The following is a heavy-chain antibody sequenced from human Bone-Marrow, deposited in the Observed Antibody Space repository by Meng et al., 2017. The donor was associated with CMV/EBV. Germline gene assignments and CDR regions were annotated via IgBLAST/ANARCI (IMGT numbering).Heavy chain of an antibody. V-gene: IGHV3-30*02. D-gene: IGHD3-22*01. CDR1: GFNFSTYG. Sequence: GESLKISCAASGFNFSTYGMHWVRQAPGKGLQWVAFIRFDGTNKKYVDSVKGRFTISRDNSKNTLYLQINSLSTEDTAVYYCAKDRVPYDSSTYYFHWGQGTLVTVSS. J-gene: IGHJ4*02. CDR2: IRFDGTNK. CDR3: AKDRVPYDSSTYYFH.